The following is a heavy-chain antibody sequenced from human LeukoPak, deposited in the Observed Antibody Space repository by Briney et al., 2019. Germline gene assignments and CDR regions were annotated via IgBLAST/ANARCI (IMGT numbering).Heavy chain of an antibody. Sequence: GGSLRLSCEASGFTFNNYWMSWVRQAPGKGLEWVANIRYDGSERYYVDSVKGRFTISRDNSKNSLYLQMNSLRAEDTAVYYCASVACSAVTCFGFLFFDYWGQGTLVTVSS. D-gene: IGHD2-15*01. V-gene: IGHV3-7*01. CDR2: IRYDGSER. CDR1: GFTFNNYW. CDR3: ASVACSAVTCFGFLFFDY. J-gene: IGHJ4*02.